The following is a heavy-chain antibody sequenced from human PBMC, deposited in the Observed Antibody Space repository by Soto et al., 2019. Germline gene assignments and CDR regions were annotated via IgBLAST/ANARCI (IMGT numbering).Heavy chain of an antibody. J-gene: IGHJ4*02. D-gene: IGHD3-10*01. CDR2: MNQGSTET. Sequence: PGGSLRLSCAVSVFNFNSHWMSWVRQAPGKGLEWVATMNQGSTETYYVDSLKGRFTISRDNAKNSLYLQMNSLRAEDTAVYYCARVEGGYYGSGSYGFDYWGQGSLVTVSS. CDR1: VFNFNSHW. V-gene: IGHV3-7*01. CDR3: ARVEGGYYGSGSYGFDY.